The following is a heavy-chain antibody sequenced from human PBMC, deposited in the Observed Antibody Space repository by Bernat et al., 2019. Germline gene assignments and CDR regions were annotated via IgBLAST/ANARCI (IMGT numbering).Heavy chain of an antibody. CDR2: ISSSSSYT. CDR1: GFTFSDYY. J-gene: IGHJ4*02. Sequence: QVQLVESGGGLVKPGGSLRLSCAASGFTFSDYYMSWIRQAPGKGLEWVSYISSSSSYTNYADSVEGRFTISRDNAKNSLYLQMNSLRAEDTAVYYCAREGDYDILTGHSADYWGQGTLVTVSS. D-gene: IGHD3-9*01. CDR3: AREGDYDILTGHSADY. V-gene: IGHV3-11*06.